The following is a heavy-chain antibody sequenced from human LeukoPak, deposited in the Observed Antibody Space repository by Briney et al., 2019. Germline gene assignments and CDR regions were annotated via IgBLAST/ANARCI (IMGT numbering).Heavy chain of an antibody. Sequence: GRSLRLSCAASGFIFSNYGMHWVRQAPGKGLEWVAVISFDGNKRYYADSVKGRFTISRDNSKNTLSVEMNSLRPEDTAVYYCAKDHLHIFGSGSYIDFWGQGTLVTVSP. CDR2: ISFDGNKR. J-gene: IGHJ4*02. D-gene: IGHD3-10*01. V-gene: IGHV3-30*18. CDR3: AKDHLHIFGSGSYIDF. CDR1: GFIFSNYG.